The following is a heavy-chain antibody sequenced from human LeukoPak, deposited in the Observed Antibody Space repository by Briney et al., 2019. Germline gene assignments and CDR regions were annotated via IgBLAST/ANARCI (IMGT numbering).Heavy chain of an antibody. CDR1: GFAVSSNY. V-gene: IGHV3-53*01. D-gene: IGHD3-10*01. CDR3: ARSYGSGSYYNYYYYGMDV. J-gene: IGHJ6*02. Sequence: GGSLRLSCAASGFAVSSNYMSWVRQAPGKGLEWVSVIYGGGSTYYADSVKGRFTISRDNSKNTLYLQMNSLRAEDTAVYYCARSYGSGSYYNYYYYGMDVWGQGTTVTVSS. CDR2: IYGGGST.